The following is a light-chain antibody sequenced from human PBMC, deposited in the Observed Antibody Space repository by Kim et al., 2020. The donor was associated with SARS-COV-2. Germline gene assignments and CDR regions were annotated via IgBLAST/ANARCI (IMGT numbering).Light chain of an antibody. CDR1: QSVRSN. CDR3: QQYNDWPLT. Sequence: EIVMTQSPATLSVSPGERVALSCRASQSVRSNLAWYQQKAGQVPRLLIYGASTRATDIPARFSGSGSGTEFALTISSLRSEDFAVYYCQQYNDWPLTFGGGTKVDIK. V-gene: IGKV3-15*01. CDR2: GAS. J-gene: IGKJ4*01.